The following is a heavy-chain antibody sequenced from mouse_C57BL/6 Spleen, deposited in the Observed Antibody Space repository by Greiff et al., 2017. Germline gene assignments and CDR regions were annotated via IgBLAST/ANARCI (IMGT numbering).Heavy chain of an antibody. CDR2: ISSGSSTI. CDR3: ASRDYYSNYYYAMDY. D-gene: IGHD2-5*01. Sequence: EVQLVESGGGLVKPGGSLKLSCAASGFTFSDYGMHWVRQAPEKGLEWVAYISSGSSTIYYADTVKGRFTISRDNATNTLFLQMTSLRSEDTAMYYCASRDYYSNYYYAMDYWGQGTSVTVSS. CDR1: GFTFSDYG. V-gene: IGHV5-17*01. J-gene: IGHJ4*01.